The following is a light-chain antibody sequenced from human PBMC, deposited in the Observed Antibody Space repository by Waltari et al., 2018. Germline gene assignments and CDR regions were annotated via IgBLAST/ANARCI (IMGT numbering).Light chain of an antibody. CDR2: RTN. Sequence: QSVLTQPPSASGTPGQRVTISCSGSSSNIGSNYVYWYQQLPGTAPKLLIYRTNQRPSGVPDRFSGSKSSTSASLAISGLRSDDEADYYCAAWDDSLSGPRVFGGGTKLTVL. CDR3: AAWDDSLSGPRV. V-gene: IGLV1-47*01. J-gene: IGLJ3*02. CDR1: SSNIGSNY.